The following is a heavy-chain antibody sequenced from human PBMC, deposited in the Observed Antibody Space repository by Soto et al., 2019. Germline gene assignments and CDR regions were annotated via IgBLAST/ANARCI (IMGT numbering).Heavy chain of an antibody. CDR1: GDSVSSNSAA. J-gene: IGHJ4*02. CDR3: ARDGGSGTSYVYFDY. V-gene: IGHV6-1*01. CDR2: TYYRSRWYN. D-gene: IGHD1-26*01. Sequence: SQTLSLTCVISGDSVSSNSAAWNWIRQSPSRGLEWLGRTYYRSRWYNDYAVSVRSRITVNADTSKNQFSLHLNSVTPEDTAVYYCARDGGSGTSYVYFDYWGQGTLVTVSS.